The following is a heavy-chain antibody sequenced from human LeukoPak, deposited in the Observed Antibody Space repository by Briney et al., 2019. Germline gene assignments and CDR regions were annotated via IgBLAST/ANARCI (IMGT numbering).Heavy chain of an antibody. CDR1: VFMFSNYY. J-gene: IGHJ6*03. D-gene: IGHD3-10*01. Sequence: GGSLRLSCVGSVFMFSNYYMYWVRQAPGKGLVGVSRIKNAGIDTIYADSVKGRFTVSRDNAKNTVYLQMSSLRAEDTAVYYCARGGYGHNMDVWGEGTTVTVSS. V-gene: IGHV3-74*01. CDR3: ARGGYGHNMDV. CDR2: IKNAGIDT.